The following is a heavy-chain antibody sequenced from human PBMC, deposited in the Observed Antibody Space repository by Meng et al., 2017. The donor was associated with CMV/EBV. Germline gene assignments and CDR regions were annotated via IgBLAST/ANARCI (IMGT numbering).Heavy chain of an antibody. D-gene: IGHD4-23*01. CDR3: AKDISYGGNGPFDY. J-gene: IGHJ4*02. V-gene: IGHV3-43*01. Sequence: GGSLRLSCAASGFTVSSNYMSWVRQAPGKGLEWVSLISWDGGSTYYADSVKGRFTISRDNSKNSLYLQMNSLRTEDTALYYCAKDISYGGNGPFDYWGQGTLVTVSS. CDR1: GFTVSSNY. CDR2: ISWDGGST.